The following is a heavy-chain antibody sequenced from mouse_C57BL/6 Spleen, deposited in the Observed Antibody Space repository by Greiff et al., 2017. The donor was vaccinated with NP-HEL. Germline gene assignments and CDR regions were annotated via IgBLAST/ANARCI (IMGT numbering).Heavy chain of an antibody. CDR3: ANYYGSAMDY. J-gene: IGHJ4*01. V-gene: IGHV1-82*01. D-gene: IGHD1-1*01. CDR1: GYAFSSSW. CDR2: IYPGDGDT. Sequence: QVQLQQSGPELVKPGASVKISCKASGYAFSSSWMNWVKQRPGKGLEWIGRIYPGDGDTNYNGKFKGKATLTADKSSSTAYMQLSSLTSEDSAVYFCANYYGSAMDYWGQGTSVTVSS.